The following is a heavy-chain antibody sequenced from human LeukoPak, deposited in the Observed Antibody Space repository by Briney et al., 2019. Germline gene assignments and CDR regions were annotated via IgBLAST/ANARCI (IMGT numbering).Heavy chain of an antibody. CDR1: GFTVSNSG. J-gene: IGHJ4*02. CDR3: AKDTAVILTAPFDS. CDR2: ISGSGTNT. D-gene: IGHD2-21*01. V-gene: IGHV3-23*01. Sequence: GGSLRLSCAASGFTVSNSGMNWVRQAPGKGLEWVSAISGSGTNTYYSGSVRGRFTISRDNSNNRLYLQMNSVRAEDTAMYFCAKDTAVILTAPFDSWGQGTLVTVSS.